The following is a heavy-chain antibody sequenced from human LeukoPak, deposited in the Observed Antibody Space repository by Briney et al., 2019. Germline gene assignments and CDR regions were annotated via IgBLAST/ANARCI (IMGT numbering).Heavy chain of an antibody. CDR2: IIPIFGTA. CDR1: GGTFSSYA. D-gene: IGHD4-11*01. J-gene: IGHJ3*02. V-gene: IGHV1-69*05. Sequence: SVKVSCKASGGTFSSYAISWVRQAPGQGLEWMGGIIPIFGTANYAQKFQGRVTITTDESTSTAYMELSSLGSEDTAVYYCARERPGDYLDAFDIWGQGTMVTVSS. CDR3: ARERPGDYLDAFDI.